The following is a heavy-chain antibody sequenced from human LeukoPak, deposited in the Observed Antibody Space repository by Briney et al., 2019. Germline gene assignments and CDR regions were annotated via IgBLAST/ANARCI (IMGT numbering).Heavy chain of an antibody. Sequence: RQAPGQGLEWMGGXIPIFGTANYAQKFQGRVTITADESTSTAYMELSSLRSEDTAVYYCARNYDSSGYYYSLDYWGQGTLVTVSS. J-gene: IGHJ4*02. CDR2: XIPIFGTA. V-gene: IGHV1-69*01. CDR3: ARNYDSSGYYYSLDY. D-gene: IGHD3-22*01.